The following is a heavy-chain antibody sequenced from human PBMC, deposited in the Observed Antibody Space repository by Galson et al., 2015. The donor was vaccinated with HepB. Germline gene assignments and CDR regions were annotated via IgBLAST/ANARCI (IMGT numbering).Heavy chain of an antibody. CDR1: GFTLDTYD. CDR3: ARVGGAYYYGISGALLDF. D-gene: IGHD3-22*01. Sequence: SLRLSCAASGFTLDTYDMTWVRQAPGKGLDWVSSISGNDGRTYYADSVKGRFTISRDVSKNTLSLQMHSLRADDTAVYYCARVGGAYYYGISGALLDFWGQGTLVSVSA. CDR2: ISGNDGRT. J-gene: IGHJ4*02. V-gene: IGHV3-23*01.